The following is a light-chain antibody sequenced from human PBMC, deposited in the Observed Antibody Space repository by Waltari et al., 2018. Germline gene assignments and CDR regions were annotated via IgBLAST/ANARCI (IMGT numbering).Light chain of an antibody. V-gene: IGKV1-8*01. CDR1: QDVGSY. CDR2: SAS. J-gene: IGKJ4*01. CDR3: QQYHTFPPT. Sequence: AIRLTQSPSSLSASNRDRVPITCRATQDVGSYLAWYKQTPGRAPNPRSYSASPLHTGVPSRFIGDGSRTNFSLTISCLQSDDFGTYFCQQYHTFPPTFGGGTKVEIK.